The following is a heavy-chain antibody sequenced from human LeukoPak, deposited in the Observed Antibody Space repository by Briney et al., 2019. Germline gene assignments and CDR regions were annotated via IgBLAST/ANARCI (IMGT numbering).Heavy chain of an antibody. V-gene: IGHV4-4*02. J-gene: IGHJ4*02. CDR3: ARVPEGGWLVIFDY. CDR1: GGSITQTNY. Sequence: PSETLSLTCGVSGGSITQTNYWTWVRQPPGKGLEWIGEVNLQGSTNYNPSLMGRVAISVDKSENHVSLQLTSVTAADTAVYYCARVPEGGWLVIFDYWGQRTMVADSS. D-gene: IGHD3-9*01. CDR2: VNLQGST.